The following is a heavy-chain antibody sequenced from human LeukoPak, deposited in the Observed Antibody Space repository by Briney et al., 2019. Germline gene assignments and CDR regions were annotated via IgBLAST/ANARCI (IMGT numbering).Heavy chain of an antibody. CDR2: MNPNSGHT. V-gene: IGHV1-8*01. CDR3: ARDYGDYVFYFDP. Sequence: ASVTVSCKSSGYTFTSYDINWVRQATGQGLEWMGWMNPNSGHTGYAQKFQGRVTMTRNTSINTAYMELSSLRSEDTAVYYCARDYGDYVFYFDPWGQGTLVTVSS. CDR1: GYTFTSYD. J-gene: IGHJ5*02. D-gene: IGHD4-17*01.